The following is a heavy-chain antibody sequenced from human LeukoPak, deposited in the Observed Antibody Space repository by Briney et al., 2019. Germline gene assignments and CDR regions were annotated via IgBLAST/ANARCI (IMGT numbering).Heavy chain of an antibody. J-gene: IGHJ4*02. CDR3: AKALIWNYQWLSGTMVFDY. CDR1: GFTFSDYG. Sequence: PGGTLRLSCAASGFTFSDYGMGWVRQAPGKGLEWVSAISGSGGSTYYADSVKGRFTISRDNSKNTLYLQMNSLRAEDTAVYYCAKALIWNYQWLSGTMVFDYWGQGTLVTVSS. V-gene: IGHV3-23*01. D-gene: IGHD1-7*01. CDR2: ISGSGGST.